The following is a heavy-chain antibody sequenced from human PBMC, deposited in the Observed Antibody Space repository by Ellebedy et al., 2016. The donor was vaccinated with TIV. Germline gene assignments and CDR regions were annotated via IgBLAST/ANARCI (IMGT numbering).Heavy chain of an antibody. Sequence: GESLKISCAASGFNFSSYWMHWVRQAPGKGLVWVSRINSDGSSTSYADSVKGRFTISRDNAKNTLYLQMNSLRAEDTAVYYCARGVTVATITPWGVWGQGTLVTVSS. CDR3: ARGVTVATITPWGV. CDR2: INSDGSST. D-gene: IGHD5-12*01. V-gene: IGHV3-74*01. J-gene: IGHJ4*02. CDR1: GFNFSSYW.